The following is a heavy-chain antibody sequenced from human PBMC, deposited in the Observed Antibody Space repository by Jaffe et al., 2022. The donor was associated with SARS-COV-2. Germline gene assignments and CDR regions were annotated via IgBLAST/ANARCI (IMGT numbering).Heavy chain of an antibody. CDR1: GFTFSSYW. CDR3: ARASSKRGYYFDY. D-gene: IGHD2-15*01. CDR2: IKQDGSEK. J-gene: IGHJ4*02. V-gene: IGHV3-7*01. Sequence: EVQLVESGGGLVQPGGSLRLSCAASGFTFSSYWMSWVRQAPGKGLEWVANIKQDGSEKYYVDSVKGRFTISRDNAKNSLYLQMNSLRAEDTAVYYCARASSKRGYYFDYWGQGTLVTVSS.